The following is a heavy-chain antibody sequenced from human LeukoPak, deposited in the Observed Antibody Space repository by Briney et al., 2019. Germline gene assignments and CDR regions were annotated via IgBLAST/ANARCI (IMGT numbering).Heavy chain of an antibody. CDR3: AAAGGPPYYYYGMDV. J-gene: IGHJ6*02. CDR2: IVVGSGNT. CDR1: GFTFTSSA. Sequence: GASVKVSCKASGFTFTSSAVQWVRQARGQRLEWIGWIVVGSGNTNYAQKFQERVTITRDMSTSTAYMELSSLRSEDTAVYYCAAAGGPPYYYYGMDVWGQGTTVTASS. V-gene: IGHV1-58*01. D-gene: IGHD3-16*01.